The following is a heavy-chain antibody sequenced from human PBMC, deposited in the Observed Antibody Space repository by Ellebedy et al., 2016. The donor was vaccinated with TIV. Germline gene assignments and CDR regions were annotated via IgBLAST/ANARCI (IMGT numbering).Heavy chain of an antibody. Sequence: GESLKISCAASAFIFSNYWMSWVRQAPGKGLEWVANIRQDGSEKNYVDSVKGRFTISRDNAKNSLYLQMNSLRAEDTAVYYCASEYSSSSHWGYWGQGTLVTVSS. CDR2: IRQDGSEK. V-gene: IGHV3-7*03. CDR3: ASEYSSSSHWGY. J-gene: IGHJ4*02. CDR1: AFIFSNYW. D-gene: IGHD6-6*01.